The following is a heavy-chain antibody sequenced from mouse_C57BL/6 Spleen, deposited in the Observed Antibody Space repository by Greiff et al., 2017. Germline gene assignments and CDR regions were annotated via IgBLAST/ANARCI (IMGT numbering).Heavy chain of an antibody. CDR2: INPNNGGT. Sequence: EVQLQQSGPELVKPGASVKMSCKASGYTFTDYNMHWVQQSHGKSLEWIGYINPNNGGTSSNQKFKGKATLTVNKSSSTAYMELRSLTSEDSAVYYCVPIYDGYHYYAMDYWGQGTSVTGSS. D-gene: IGHD2-3*01. J-gene: IGHJ4*01. CDR1: GYTFTDYN. CDR3: VPIYDGYHYYAMDY. V-gene: IGHV1-22*01.